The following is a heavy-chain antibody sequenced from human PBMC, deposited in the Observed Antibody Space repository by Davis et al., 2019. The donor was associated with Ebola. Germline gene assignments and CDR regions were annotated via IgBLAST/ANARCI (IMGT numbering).Heavy chain of an antibody. Sequence: AASVKVSCKASGYTFTGYYMHWVRQAPGQGLEWMGWINPISGNTNYAQKFQGRVTMTRDTSITTAYMELSRLRSDDTAVYYCARDGSTSDQKSGELDYWGQGPLVTVSS. CDR3: ARDGSTSDQKSGELDY. V-gene: IGHV1-2*02. CDR1: GYTFTGYY. J-gene: IGHJ4*02. CDR2: INPISGNT. D-gene: IGHD7-27*01.